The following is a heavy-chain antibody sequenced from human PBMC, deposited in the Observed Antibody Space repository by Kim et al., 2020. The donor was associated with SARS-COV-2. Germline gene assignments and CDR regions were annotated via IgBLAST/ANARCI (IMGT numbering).Heavy chain of an antibody. V-gene: IGHV1-2*06. D-gene: IGHD2-2*01. CDR3: ASLGVVPAAKRGWFDP. Sequence: ASVKVSCKASGYTFTGYYMHWVRQAPGQGLEWMGRINPNSGGTNYAQKFQGRVTMTRDTSISTAYMELSRLRSDDTAVYYCASLGVVPAAKRGWFDPWGQGTLVTVCS. J-gene: IGHJ5*02. CDR2: INPNSGGT. CDR1: GYTFTGYY.